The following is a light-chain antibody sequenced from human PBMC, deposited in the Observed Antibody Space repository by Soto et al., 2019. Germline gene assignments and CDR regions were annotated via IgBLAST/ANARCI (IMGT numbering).Light chain of an antibody. CDR2: YDS. CDR1: NIGSKS. J-gene: IGLJ2*01. V-gene: IGLV3-21*04. CDR3: QVWDSSSDHVV. Sequence: SYELTHPPSVSVAPGKTARITCGGNNIGSKSVHWYQQKPGQAPVLVIYYDSDRPSGIPERFSGSNSGNTATLTISRVEAGDEADYYCQVWDSSSDHVVFGGGTKLTVL.